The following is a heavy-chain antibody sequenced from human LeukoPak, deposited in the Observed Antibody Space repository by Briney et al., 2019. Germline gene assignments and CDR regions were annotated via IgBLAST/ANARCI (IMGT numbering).Heavy chain of an antibody. J-gene: IGHJ4*02. CDR3: ARLYRYTHY. CDR1: GGSISSSSYY. D-gene: IGHD3-16*02. V-gene: IGHV4-39*01. Sequence: SETLSLTCTVSGGSISSSSYYWGWLRQPPGKGLEWIGSIYYSGSTYYNPSLKSRVTISVDTSKNQFSLKLSSVTAADTAVYYCARLYRYTHYWGQGTLVTVSS. CDR2: IYYSGST.